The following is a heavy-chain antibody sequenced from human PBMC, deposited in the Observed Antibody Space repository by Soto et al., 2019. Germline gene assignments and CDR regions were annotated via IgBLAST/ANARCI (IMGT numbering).Heavy chain of an antibody. CDR3: ARVCGGECHNGMDD. CDR2: IYYSGST. J-gene: IGHJ6*02. Sequence: PSETLSLTCTVSGGSISSGGYYWSWIRQHPGKGLEWIGYIYYSGSTYYNPSLKSRVTISVDTSKKQFSLKLSSVTAADTAVYYCARVCGGECHNGMDDWGQGTTVTVS. D-gene: IGHD2-21*01. V-gene: IGHV4-31*03. CDR1: GGSISSGGYY.